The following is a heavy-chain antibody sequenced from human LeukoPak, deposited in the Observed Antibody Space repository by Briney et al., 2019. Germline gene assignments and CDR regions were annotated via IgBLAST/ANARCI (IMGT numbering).Heavy chain of an antibody. CDR2: ISGSGGST. Sequence: GGSLRLSCAASGCTFSTYGMSWVRQAPGKGLEWVSAISGSGGSTYYADSVKGRFTISRDNSKNTLYLQMNSLRAEDTAVYYCAKEVVEDYGAAYNWFDPWGQGTLVTVSS. CDR3: AKEVVEDYGAAYNWFDP. J-gene: IGHJ5*02. V-gene: IGHV3-23*01. CDR1: GCTFSTYG. D-gene: IGHD4-17*01.